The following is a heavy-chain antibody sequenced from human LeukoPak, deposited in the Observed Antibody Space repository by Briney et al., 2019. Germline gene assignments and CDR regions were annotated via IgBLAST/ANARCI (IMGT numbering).Heavy chain of an antibody. CDR1: GFTFSSYG. J-gene: IGHJ4*02. Sequence: GGSLRLSCAASGFTFSSYGMSWVRQAPGKGLEWVSAIGGRDGSTYYADSVKGRFTISRDKSKNTLYLQMDSLRAEDTAVYYCAKSLNVWEYYYDSSGYVETDYWGQGTLVTVSS. CDR3: AKSLNVWEYYYDSSGYVETDY. D-gene: IGHD3-22*01. V-gene: IGHV3-23*01. CDR2: IGGRDGST.